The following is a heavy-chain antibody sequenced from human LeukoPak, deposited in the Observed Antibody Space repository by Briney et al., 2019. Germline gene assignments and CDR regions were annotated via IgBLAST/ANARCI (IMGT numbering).Heavy chain of an antibody. CDR1: GFTFSSYG. CDR3: AKGRPEGGYSYDPDY. Sequence: GGSLRLSCAASGFTFSSYGMHWVRQAPGKGLERVAVISYDGSNKYYADSVKGRFTISRDNSKNTLYLEMNSLRAEDTAVYYCAKGRPEGGYSYDPDYWGQGTLVSVSS. J-gene: IGHJ4*02. CDR2: ISYDGSNK. V-gene: IGHV3-30*18. D-gene: IGHD5-18*01.